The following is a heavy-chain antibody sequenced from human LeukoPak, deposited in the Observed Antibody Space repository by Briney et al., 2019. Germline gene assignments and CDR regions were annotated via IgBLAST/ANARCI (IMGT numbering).Heavy chain of an antibody. V-gene: IGHV4-39*01. CDR3: ARLHYYGSGSYYPLPNWFDT. CDR1: GGSISSSSYY. J-gene: IGHJ5*02. D-gene: IGHD3-10*01. Sequence: SETLSLTCTVSGGSISSSSYYWGWIRQPPGKGLEWIGSIYYSGSNYYKPSPKRQVTISVDTSKNPFSLTLSSVTAADTAVYYCARLHYYGSGSYYPLPNWFDTWGQGTLVTVSS. CDR2: IYYSGSN.